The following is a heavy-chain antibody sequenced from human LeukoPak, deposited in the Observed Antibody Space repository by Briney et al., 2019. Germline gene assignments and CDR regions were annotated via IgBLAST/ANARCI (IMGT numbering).Heavy chain of an antibody. CDR3: ARVEGQWELDAFDI. CDR2: INPNSGGT. V-gene: IGHV1-2*02. Sequence: GASVKVSCKTSGYTFTGYYMHWVRQAPGQGLEWMGWINPNSGGTNYAQKFQGRVTMTRDTSISTAYMELRSLRSDDTAVYYCARVEGQWELDAFDIWGQGTMVTVSS. J-gene: IGHJ3*02. D-gene: IGHD1-26*01. CDR1: GYTFTGYY.